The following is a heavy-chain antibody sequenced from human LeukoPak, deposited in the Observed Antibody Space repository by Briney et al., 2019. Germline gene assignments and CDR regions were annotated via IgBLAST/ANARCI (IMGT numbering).Heavy chain of an antibody. D-gene: IGHD3-9*01. Sequence: PSETLSLTCTVSGGSISSYYWSWIRQPAGKGLEWIGRIYTSGSTNYNPSLKSRVTMSVDTSKNQFSLKLSSVTAADTAVYYCARDSSDYDILTGYYLYYFDYWGQGTLVTVSS. CDR2: IYTSGST. J-gene: IGHJ4*02. CDR1: GGSISSYY. CDR3: ARDSSDYDILTGYYLYYFDY. V-gene: IGHV4-4*07.